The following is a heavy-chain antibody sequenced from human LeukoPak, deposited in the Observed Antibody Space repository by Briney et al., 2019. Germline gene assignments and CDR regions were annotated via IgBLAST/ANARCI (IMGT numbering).Heavy chain of an antibody. CDR1: GISFSDAW. CDR3: TTGDYEYAFDI. Sequence: GGSLRLSCAASGISFSDAWMSWVRQAPGEGLECVGRIKTKTDGGTTDYAEAVKGRFTISRDDSKNQLYLQMNRLRPEDTAVYYCTTGDYEYAFDIWGQGTMVTVSS. J-gene: IGHJ3*02. D-gene: IGHD4-17*01. CDR2: IKTKTDGGTT. V-gene: IGHV3-15*01.